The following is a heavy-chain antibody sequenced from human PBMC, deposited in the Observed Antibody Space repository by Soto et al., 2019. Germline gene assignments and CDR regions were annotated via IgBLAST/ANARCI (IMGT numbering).Heavy chain of an antibody. J-gene: IGHJ4*02. CDR3: ANTLFPGYGDRPFDY. CDR1: GFTFSSYG. D-gene: IGHD4-17*01. Sequence: GGSLRLSCAASGFTFSSYGMHWVRQAPGKGLEWVAVISYDGSNKYYADSVKGRFTISRDNSKNTLYLQMNSLRAEDTAVYYCANTLFPGYGDRPFDYWGQGTLVTVSS. V-gene: IGHV3-30*18. CDR2: ISYDGSNK.